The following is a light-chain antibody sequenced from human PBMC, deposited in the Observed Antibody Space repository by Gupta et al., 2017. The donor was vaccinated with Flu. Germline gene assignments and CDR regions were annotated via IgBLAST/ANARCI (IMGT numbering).Light chain of an antibody. V-gene: IGKV1-39*01. CDR3: QQSYSALYT. Sequence: DIQMTQSPSSLSASVGDTVTFTCRASQSINNFLHWYQQKSGTAPKLLIYSASSLQSGVPSRFSGSGSGTDFTLTISSLQPEDFATYYCQQSYSALYTFGQVTKLEIK. CDR1: QSINNF. CDR2: SAS. J-gene: IGKJ2*01.